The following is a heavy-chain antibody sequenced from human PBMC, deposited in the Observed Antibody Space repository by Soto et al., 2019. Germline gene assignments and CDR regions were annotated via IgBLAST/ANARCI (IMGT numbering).Heavy chain of an antibody. D-gene: IGHD4-17*01. Sequence: SETLSLTCTVSGGSISSGGYYWSWIRQHPGKGLEWIGYIYYSGSTYYNPSLKSRVTISVDTSKNQFSLKLSSVTAADTAVYYFASLTVTYYYYYGMDVWGQGTTVTVSS. V-gene: IGHV4-31*03. CDR3: ASLTVTYYYYYGMDV. CDR1: GGSISSGGYY. J-gene: IGHJ6*02. CDR2: IYYSGST.